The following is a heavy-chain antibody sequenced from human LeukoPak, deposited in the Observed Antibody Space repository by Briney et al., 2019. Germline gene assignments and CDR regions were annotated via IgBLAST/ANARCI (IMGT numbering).Heavy chain of an antibody. Sequence: SETLSLTCNVSGDSISNYYWSWIRQSPGKGLEWIGYIYYSGSTNYNPSLKSRVTISVDRSKNQFSLSLSSVTAADSAVYYCARDGSSGWLRKFDYWGQGILVTVSS. D-gene: IGHD6-19*01. CDR3: ARDGSSGWLRKFDY. V-gene: IGHV4-59*01. CDR2: IYYSGST. CDR1: GDSISNYY. J-gene: IGHJ4*02.